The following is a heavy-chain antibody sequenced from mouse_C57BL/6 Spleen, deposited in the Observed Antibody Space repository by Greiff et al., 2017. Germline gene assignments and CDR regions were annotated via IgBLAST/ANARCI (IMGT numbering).Heavy chain of an antibody. CDR1: GFTFSSYA. Sequence: EVKLMESGGGLVKPGGSLKLSCAASGFTFSSYAMSWVRQTPEKRLEWVATISDGGSYTYYPDNVKGRVTISRDNAKNTRYLQMSHLKSEDTAMYDCARGLLRYFDVWGTGTTVTVSS. V-gene: IGHV5-4*03. CDR2: ISDGGSYT. J-gene: IGHJ1*03. D-gene: IGHD2-3*01. CDR3: ARGLLRYFDV.